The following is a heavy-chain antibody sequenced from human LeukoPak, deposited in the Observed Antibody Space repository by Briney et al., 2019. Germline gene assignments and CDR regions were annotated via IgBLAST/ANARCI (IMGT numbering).Heavy chain of an antibody. J-gene: IGHJ4*02. CDR2: ISYDGSNK. CDR1: GFTFSSYA. D-gene: IGHD5-12*01. CDR3: AKGSTSGFYYFDY. Sequence: GRSLRLSCAASGFTFSSYAMHWVRQAPGKGLEWVAVISYDGSNKYYADSVKGRFTISRDNSKNTLYLQMNSLRAEDTAVYYCAKGSTSGFYYFDYWGQGTLVTVSS. V-gene: IGHV3-30-3*01.